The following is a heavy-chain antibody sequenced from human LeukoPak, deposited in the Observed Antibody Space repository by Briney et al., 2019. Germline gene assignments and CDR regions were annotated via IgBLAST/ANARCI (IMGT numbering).Heavy chain of an antibody. CDR3: VRDRGEEDAFDI. CDR2: ISYDGSNK. D-gene: IGHD2-21*01. Sequence: PGGSLRLSCAASGFTFSSYAMHWVRQAPGKGLEWVAVISYDGSNKYYADSVKGRFTISRDNSKNTLYLQMNSLRAEDTAVYYCVRDRGEEDAFDIWGQGTMVTVSS. J-gene: IGHJ3*02. V-gene: IGHV3-30-3*01. CDR1: GFTFSSYA.